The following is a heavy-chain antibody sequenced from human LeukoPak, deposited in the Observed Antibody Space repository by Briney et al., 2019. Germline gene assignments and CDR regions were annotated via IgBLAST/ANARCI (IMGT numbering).Heavy chain of an antibody. Sequence: GGSLRLSCVASGFTFSRDWMSWVRQAPGKGLEWVAYIKQDGSEKYYVDSVKGRFTVSRDNSKNTLYLQLNSLRAEDTAVYYCAREGSGRTAYNDGLDVWGQGTMVTVSS. CDR2: IKQDGSEK. J-gene: IGHJ3*01. D-gene: IGHD3-10*01. CDR1: GFTFSRDW. CDR3: AREGSGRTAYNDGLDV. V-gene: IGHV3-7*03.